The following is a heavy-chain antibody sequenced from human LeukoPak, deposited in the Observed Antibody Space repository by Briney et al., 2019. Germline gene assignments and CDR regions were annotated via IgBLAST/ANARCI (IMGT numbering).Heavy chain of an antibody. CDR3: AKDRSSSSLGYYYGMDV. V-gene: IGHV3-43*02. D-gene: IGHD6-6*01. CDR2: ISGDGGST. J-gene: IGHJ6*02. Sequence: GGSLSLSCAASGFTFDDYAMHWVRQAPGKGLEWVSLISGDGGSTYYADSVKGRFTISRDNSKNPLYLQMNSLSTEGTALYYCAKDRSSSSLGYYYGMDVWGQGTTVTVSS. CDR1: GFTFDDYA.